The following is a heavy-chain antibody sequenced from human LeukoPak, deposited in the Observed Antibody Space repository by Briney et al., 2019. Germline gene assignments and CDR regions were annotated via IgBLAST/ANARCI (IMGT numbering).Heavy chain of an antibody. CDR1: GFTLSDYY. V-gene: IGHV3-11*01. Sequence: GGSLRLSCAASGFTLSDYYMSWIRQTPGKGLEWLSYIRSSSDYNIYYADSVKGRFTISRDNANNSLYLQLNSLRADDTAVYYCAREWVVPAAMRVGAFDIWGQGTMVTVSS. CDR2: IRSSSDYNI. D-gene: IGHD2-2*01. CDR3: AREWVVPAAMRVGAFDI. J-gene: IGHJ3*02.